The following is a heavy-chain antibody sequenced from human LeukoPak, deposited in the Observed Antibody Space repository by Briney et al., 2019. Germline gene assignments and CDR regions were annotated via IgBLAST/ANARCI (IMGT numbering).Heavy chain of an antibody. CDR3: ARGGHGHTQNDY. CDR2: INPNTGGT. Sequence: ASVKVSCKASGYTFTDYHIHWVRQAPGQGLEWMGWINPNTGGTNYAQHFQGRVTMTRDTSITTSYMELSSLLSDDTALYYCARGGHGHTQNDYWGQGTLVTVSS. CDR1: GYTFTDYH. J-gene: IGHJ4*02. D-gene: IGHD5-24*01. V-gene: IGHV1-2*02.